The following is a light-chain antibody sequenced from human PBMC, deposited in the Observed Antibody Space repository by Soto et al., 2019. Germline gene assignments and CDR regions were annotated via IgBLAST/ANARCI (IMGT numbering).Light chain of an antibody. Sequence: SYELTQPPSVSVSPGQTATITCSGDELGDKHTCWYQQKSGQSPVLVIHQNSKRPSGIPERFSGSKSGNTATLTIRGTQAMDEADYYCQAWDTSIEPAFGGGTKVTVL. CDR2: QNS. J-gene: IGLJ3*02. CDR1: ELGDKH. V-gene: IGLV3-1*01. CDR3: QAWDTSIEPA.